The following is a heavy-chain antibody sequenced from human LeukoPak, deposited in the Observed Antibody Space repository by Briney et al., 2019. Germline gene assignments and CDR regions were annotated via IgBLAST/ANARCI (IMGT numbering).Heavy chain of an antibody. Sequence: PSETLSLTCTVSGGSISSGSYSWSWIRQPPGKGLEWIGYMYHSGSTYYNPSLKSRVTMSVDRSKNQFSLKLSSVTAADTAVYYCARVRGSGSLDAFDIWGQGTMVTVSS. CDR2: MYHSGST. CDR1: GGSISSGSYS. D-gene: IGHD3-10*01. CDR3: ARVRGSGSLDAFDI. V-gene: IGHV4-30-2*01. J-gene: IGHJ3*02.